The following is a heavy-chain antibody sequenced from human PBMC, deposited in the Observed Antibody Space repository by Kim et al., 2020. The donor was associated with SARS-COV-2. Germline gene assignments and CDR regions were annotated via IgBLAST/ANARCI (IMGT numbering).Heavy chain of an antibody. CDR3: ARAPDSSSWYSKWYFDL. CDR2: IWYDGSGK. V-gene: IGHV3-33*01. Sequence: GGSLRLSCAASGFTFSSHAVHWVRQAPGKGLEWVAVIWYDGSGKYYRDSVKGRFTISRDNSKNTMYLQMNSLRAEDTAVYYCARAPDSSSWYSKWYFDL. CDR1: GFTFSSHA. J-gene: IGHJ2*01. D-gene: IGHD6-13*01.